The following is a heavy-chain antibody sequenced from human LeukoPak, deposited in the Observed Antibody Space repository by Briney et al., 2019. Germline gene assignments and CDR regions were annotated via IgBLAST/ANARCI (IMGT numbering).Heavy chain of an antibody. CDR3: AAGGPADYRSINDYGMDS. J-gene: IGHJ6*04. Sequence: ASVKVSCKASGFTFSRSAVQWVRQARGQRLEWIGWIVVGSGNTNYAQRFQERVTITRDMSSSTAYMELSSLRSEDTAVYYCAAGGPADYRSINDYGMDSWGKGTTVTVSS. CDR2: IVVGSGNT. CDR1: GFTFSRSA. V-gene: IGHV1-58*01. D-gene: IGHD4-11*01.